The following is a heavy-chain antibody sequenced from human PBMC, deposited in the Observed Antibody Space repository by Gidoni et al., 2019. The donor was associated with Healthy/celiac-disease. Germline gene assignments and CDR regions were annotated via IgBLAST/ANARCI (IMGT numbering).Heavy chain of an antibody. D-gene: IGHD3-10*01. CDR3: ARDLSERPHTPTTMVQGVGDYYYMDV. CDR1: GFPFSSYS. CDR2: ISSSSSYI. J-gene: IGHJ6*03. V-gene: IGHV3-21*01. Sequence: EVQLVESGGGLVKPGGSLRLSCAASGFPFSSYSMNWVRQAPGKGLEWVSSISSSSSYIYYADSVKGRFTISRDNAKNSLYLQMNSLRAEDTAVYYCARDLSERPHTPTTMVQGVGDYYYMDVWGKGTTVTVSS.